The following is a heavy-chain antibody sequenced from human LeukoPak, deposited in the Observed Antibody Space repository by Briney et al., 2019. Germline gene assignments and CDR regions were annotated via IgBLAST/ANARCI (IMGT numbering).Heavy chain of an antibody. CDR3: ARGGGRQLASSHSYFDY. J-gene: IGHJ4*02. CDR1: GGSISGYY. CDR2: IYTSGSN. D-gene: IGHD2-15*01. Sequence: SETLSLTCTVSGGSISGYYWSWVRQSAGKGLEWIGRIYTSGSNNYNPSLKSRVTMSVDTSKNQFTLELSSVTAADTAVYYCARGGGRQLASSHSYFDYWGQGTLVTVSS. V-gene: IGHV4-4*07.